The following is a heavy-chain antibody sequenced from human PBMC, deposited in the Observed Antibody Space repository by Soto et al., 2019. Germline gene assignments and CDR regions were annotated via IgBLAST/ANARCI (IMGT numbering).Heavy chain of an antibody. CDR1: GFTFSSYW. D-gene: IGHD3-3*01. J-gene: IGHJ4*02. CDR3: ATPWSGRIPIPPL. V-gene: IGHV3-74*01. CDR2: INGDGSST. Sequence: GGSLRLSCAASGFTFSSYWMHWVRQAPGKGLVWVSRINGDGSSTSYADSVKGRFTVSRDNAKNTLYLQMNSLRAEDTAVYYCATPWSGRIPIPPLWGQGTLVTVSS.